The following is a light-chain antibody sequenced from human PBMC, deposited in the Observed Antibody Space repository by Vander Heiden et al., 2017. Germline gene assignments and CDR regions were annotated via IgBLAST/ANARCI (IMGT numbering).Light chain of an antibody. J-gene: IGLJ2*01. CDR2: RNN. Sequence: QSVLTQPPSASGTPGQRVTISCSGSSSNIGSSYVYWYQPLPGTAPKLLIYRNNQRPSGVPDRFSGSKSGTSASLAINGLRSEDEADYFCAAWDDSLSGSVFGGGTKVTVL. CDR3: AAWDDSLSGSV. CDR1: SSNIGSSY. V-gene: IGLV1-47*01.